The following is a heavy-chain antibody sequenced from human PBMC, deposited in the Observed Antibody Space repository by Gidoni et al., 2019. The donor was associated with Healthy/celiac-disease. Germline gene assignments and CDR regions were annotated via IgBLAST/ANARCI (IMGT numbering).Heavy chain of an antibody. CDR3: ARDGEDCSGGSCSNYYYGMDV. J-gene: IGHJ6*02. D-gene: IGHD2-15*01. V-gene: IGHV1-46*01. CDR1: GYTFTSYY. CDR2: INPSGGST. Sequence: QVQLVQSGAEVKKPGASVKVSCKASGYTFTSYYMHWVRQAPGQGLEWMGIINPSGGSTSYAQKFQGRVTMTRDTSTSTVYMELSSLRSEDTAVYYCARDGEDCSGGSCSNYYYGMDVWGQGTTVTVSS.